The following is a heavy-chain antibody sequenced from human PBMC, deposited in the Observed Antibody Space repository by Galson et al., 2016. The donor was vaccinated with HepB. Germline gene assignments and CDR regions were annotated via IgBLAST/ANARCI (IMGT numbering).Heavy chain of an antibody. CDR2: ISDDGNNN. V-gene: IGHV3-30*03. J-gene: IGHJ6*02. CDR3: ARGAFSGSESDARLDV. D-gene: IGHD2-21*02. Sequence: SLRLSCAASGFAFTSYGVHWVRQAPGKGPEWVALISDDGNNNYYADSVKGRFTISRDNPRNTLFLQMTSLRPEDTAVYHCARGAFSGSESDARLDVWGHGTMVTVSS. CDR1: GFAFTSYG.